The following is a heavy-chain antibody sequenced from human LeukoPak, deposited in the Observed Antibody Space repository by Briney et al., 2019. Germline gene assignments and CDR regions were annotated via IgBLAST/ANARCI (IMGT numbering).Heavy chain of an antibody. CDR1: GFTFSSHA. J-gene: IGHJ4*02. CDR3: ATESGTYSGTCFDY. D-gene: IGHD1-26*01. V-gene: IGHV3-48*01. CDR2: IRSSSNTI. Sequence: GGSLRLSCAASGFTFSSHAMSWVRQAPGKGLEWVSYIRSSSNTIYYADSVKGRFTISRDNAKNSLYLQMNSLRAEDTAVYFCATESGTYSGTCFDYWGQGTLVTVSS.